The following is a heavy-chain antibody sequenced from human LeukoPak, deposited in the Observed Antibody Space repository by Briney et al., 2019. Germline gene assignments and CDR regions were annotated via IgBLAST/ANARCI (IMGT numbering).Heavy chain of an antibody. Sequence: GGSLRLSCAASGFTFSSHGMHWVRQAPGKGLEWVAVISYDGSNNYYADPVKGRFTISRDNSKNTLYLQMNSLRAEDTAVYYCAKSMGQWLPPDYWGRGTLVTVSS. CDR2: ISYDGSNN. V-gene: IGHV3-30*18. CDR3: AKSMGQWLPPDY. CDR1: GFTFSSHG. J-gene: IGHJ4*02. D-gene: IGHD6-19*01.